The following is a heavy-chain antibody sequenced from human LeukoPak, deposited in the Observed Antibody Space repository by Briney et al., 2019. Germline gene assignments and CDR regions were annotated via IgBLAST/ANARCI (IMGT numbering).Heavy chain of an antibody. CDR1: GFTFSSYA. D-gene: IGHD6-19*01. V-gene: IGHV3-30-3*01. CDR2: ISYDGSNK. CDR3: AREGYSSGWYFSLMDI. Sequence: QPGGSLRLSCAASGFTFSSYAMHWVRQAPGKGLEWVAVISYDGSNKYYADSVKGRFTISRDNSKNTLYLQMNSLRAEDTAVYYCAREGYSSGWYFSLMDIWGQGTTVTVSS. J-gene: IGHJ6*02.